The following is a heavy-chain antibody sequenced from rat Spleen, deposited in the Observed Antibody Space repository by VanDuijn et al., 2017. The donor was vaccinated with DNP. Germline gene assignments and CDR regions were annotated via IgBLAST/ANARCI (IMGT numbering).Heavy chain of an antibody. Sequence: EVKLVASGGGLAQPGRSLKLSCAASGFIFSDYNLAWVCQAPKKGLEWVATISYDGDYTYYRDSVKGRFTISRDNAKSTLYLQMDSLRSEDSATYYCARPDYWGQGVMVTVSS. CDR2: ISYDGDYT. J-gene: IGHJ2*01. CDR3: ARPDY. CDR1: GFIFSDYN. V-gene: IGHV5-7*01.